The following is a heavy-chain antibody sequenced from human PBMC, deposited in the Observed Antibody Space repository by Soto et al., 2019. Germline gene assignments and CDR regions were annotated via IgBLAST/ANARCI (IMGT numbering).Heavy chain of an antibody. CDR2: ISGSGGTT. V-gene: IGHV3-23*01. D-gene: IGHD6-13*01. CDR3: AKDLGYTSSWYYALHI. J-gene: IGHJ3*02. Sequence: GGSLRLSCVGSGFSFSSYAMNWVRQAPGQGLEWVSGISGSGGTTFYADSVKGRFTISRDNSKNTLYLQMNSLRAEDTAVYYCAKDLGYTSSWYYALHIWGQGTMVTVSS. CDR1: GFSFSSYA.